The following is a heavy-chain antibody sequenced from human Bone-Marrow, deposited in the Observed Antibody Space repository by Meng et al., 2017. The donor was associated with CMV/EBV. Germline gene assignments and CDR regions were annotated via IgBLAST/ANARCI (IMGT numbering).Heavy chain of an antibody. CDR3: ARVRSPAYGYYYYGMDV. CDR2: INWNGGST. CDR1: GFTFDDYG. J-gene: IGHJ6*02. Sequence: GESLKISCAASGFTFDDYGMSWVRQAPGKGLEWVSGINWNGGSTGYADSVKGRFTISRDNAKNSLYLQMNSLRAEDTALYHCARVRSPAYGYYYYGMDVWGQGTTVTVYS. V-gene: IGHV3-20*01. D-gene: IGHD3-10*01.